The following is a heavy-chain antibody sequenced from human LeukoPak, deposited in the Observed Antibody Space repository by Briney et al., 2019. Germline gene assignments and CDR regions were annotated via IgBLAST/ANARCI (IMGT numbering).Heavy chain of an antibody. CDR3: ATNSRTRVFDY. CDR1: GFTFSSYA. Sequence: PGGSLRPSCAASGFTFSSYAMHWVRQAPGKGLEWVAVISYDGSNKYYADSVKGRFTISRDNSKNTLYLQMNSLRAEDTAVYYCATNSRTRVFDYWGQGTLVTVSS. V-gene: IGHV3-30*04. D-gene: IGHD6-13*01. J-gene: IGHJ4*02. CDR2: ISYDGSNK.